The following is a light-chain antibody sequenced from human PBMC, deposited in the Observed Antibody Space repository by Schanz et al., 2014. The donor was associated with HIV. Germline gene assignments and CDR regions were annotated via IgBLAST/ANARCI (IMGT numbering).Light chain of an antibody. J-gene: IGLJ2*01. Sequence: QSVLTQPPSVSGAPGQRVTISCTGSSSNIGAGYDVHWYQQLPGTAPKLLIYGNSNRPSGVPDRFSGSKSGTSASLAISGLRSEDEADYYCAAWDDSLNGRVVFGGGTKLTVL. CDR1: SSNIGAGYD. CDR2: GNS. V-gene: IGLV1-40*01. CDR3: AAWDDSLNGRVV.